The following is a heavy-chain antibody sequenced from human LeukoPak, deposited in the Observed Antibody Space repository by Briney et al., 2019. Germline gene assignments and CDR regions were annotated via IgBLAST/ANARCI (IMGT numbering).Heavy chain of an antibody. V-gene: IGHV5-10-1*01. CDR1: GYSFTNSW. Sequence: GESLKISCKASGYSFTNSWITWVRQMPGKGLEWLGRIDPADSYTDYSPSFRGHVTISTDWSISTVYLQWSSLKASDTAMYYCARLSFSNWFDPWGQGTLVTVSS. CDR2: IDPADSYT. J-gene: IGHJ5*02. CDR3: ARLSFSNWFDP.